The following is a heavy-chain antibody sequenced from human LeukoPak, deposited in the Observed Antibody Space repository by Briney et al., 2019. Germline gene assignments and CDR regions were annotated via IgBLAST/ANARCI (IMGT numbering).Heavy chain of an antibody. CDR2: ISSIGSTI. J-gene: IGHJ4*02. Sequence: PGGSLRLSCAASGFTFSDYYMSWIRQAPGKGLEWVSYISSIGSTIYYADSVTGPFTISRDTDPHSLYMQINSLRAEDTPVYYSARVRPVRYEFDSWGQGTLVTVS. CDR1: GFTFSDYY. CDR3: ARVRPVRYEFDS. V-gene: IGHV3-11*01. D-gene: IGHD3-16*01.